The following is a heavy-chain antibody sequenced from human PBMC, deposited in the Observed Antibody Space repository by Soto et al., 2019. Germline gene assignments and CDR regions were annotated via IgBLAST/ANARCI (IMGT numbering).Heavy chain of an antibody. V-gene: IGHV1-3*01. D-gene: IGHD2-15*01. CDR1: GYTFTTYA. J-gene: IGHJ4*02. CDR2: INVGRGNT. CDR3: ARGGNVVVLAAYDY. Sequence: GASVKVSFKTSGYTFTTYAMHWVRQAPGQRPEWMGWINVGRGNTKYSQSFQGRVTITADTSASTTYMELSSLRSEDTAVYYCARGGNVVVLAAYDYWGQGTQVTVSS.